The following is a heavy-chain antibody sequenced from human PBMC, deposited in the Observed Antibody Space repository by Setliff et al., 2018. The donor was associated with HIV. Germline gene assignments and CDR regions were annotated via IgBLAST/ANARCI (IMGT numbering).Heavy chain of an antibody. D-gene: IGHD3-10*01. CDR3: AARNSGNPTRHFDY. Sequence: SETLSLTCAVYGGSFSSYSWTWIRQPPGKGLEWIGSIYHSGSTFYNPSLRSRVTISVDTSQDQFSLRLTSVTAADTAVYYCAARNSGNPTRHFDYWGQGTLVTVSS. V-gene: IGHV4-34*01. CDR1: GGSFSSYS. J-gene: IGHJ4*02. CDR2: IYHSGST.